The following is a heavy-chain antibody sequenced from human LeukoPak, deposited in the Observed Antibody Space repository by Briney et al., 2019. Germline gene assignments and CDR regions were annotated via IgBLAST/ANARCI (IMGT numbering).Heavy chain of an antibody. D-gene: IGHD6-13*01. CDR3: AKAGGAYSSSWYLYFDY. V-gene: IGHV3-23*01. J-gene: IGHJ4*02. CDR2: IGGSGDST. Sequence: GGSLRLSCAASAFTFSSYAMTWVRQAPGKGLDWVSTIGGSGDSTSHADSVKGRFTISRDSSKNTLFLQMNSLRAEDTAIYYCAKAGGAYSSSWYLYFDYWGQGTLVTVSS. CDR1: AFTFSSYA.